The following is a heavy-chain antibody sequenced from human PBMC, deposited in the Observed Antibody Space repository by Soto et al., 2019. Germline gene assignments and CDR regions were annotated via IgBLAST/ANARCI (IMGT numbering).Heavy chain of an antibody. J-gene: IGHJ4*02. CDR3: ASQDYYDSRGYIY. CDR2: INTGNGNT. CDR1: GYTFTSYA. Sequence: QVQLVQSGAEEKKPGASVKVSCKASGYTFTSYAMHWVRQAPGQRLEWKGWINTGNGNTKYSQKFQGRVTITRDTSASTAYMELNSLRSDDTAVYYCASQDYYDSRGYIYWGQGTLVTVSS. V-gene: IGHV1-3*04. D-gene: IGHD3-22*01.